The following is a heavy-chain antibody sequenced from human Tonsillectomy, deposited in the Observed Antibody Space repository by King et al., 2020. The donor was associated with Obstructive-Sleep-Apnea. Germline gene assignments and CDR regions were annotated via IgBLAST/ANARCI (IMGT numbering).Heavy chain of an antibody. J-gene: IGHJ6*02. V-gene: IGHV3-30-3*01. CDR1: GFTFSNYA. Sequence: VQLVESGGGVVQPGRSLRLSCAASGFTFSNYAMHWVRQAPGKGLEWVAVISYDGTNKYFADSVKGRFTISRDNSKSTLYLQMSSLRAVDTAVYYCARDFSGYCSSTTCYAINGMDVWGQGTTVTVSS. CDR3: ARDFSGYCSSTTCYAINGMDV. CDR2: ISYDGTNK. D-gene: IGHD2-2*01.